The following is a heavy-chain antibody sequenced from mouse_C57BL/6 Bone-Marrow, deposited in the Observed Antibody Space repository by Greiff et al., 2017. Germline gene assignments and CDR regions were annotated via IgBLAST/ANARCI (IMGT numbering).Heavy chain of an antibody. V-gene: IGHV8-8*01. CDR1: GFSLSTFGMG. CDR3: ARIARFITTVVATLFDY. J-gene: IGHJ2*01. D-gene: IGHD1-1*01. CDR2: IWWDDDK. Sequence: QVTLKESGPGILQPSQTLSLTCSFSGFSLSTFGMGVGWIRQPSGKGLEWLAHIWWDDDKYYNPALKSRLTISKDTSKNQVFLKIANVDTADTATYYCARIARFITTVVATLFDYWGQGTTLTVSS.